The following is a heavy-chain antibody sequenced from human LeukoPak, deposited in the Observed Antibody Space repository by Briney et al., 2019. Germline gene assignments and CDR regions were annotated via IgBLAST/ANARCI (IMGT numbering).Heavy chain of an antibody. CDR1: GYTFTGYY. CDR2: INPNSGGT. V-gene: IGHV1-2*02. J-gene: IGHJ6*04. CDR3: ARVGMRWLQLRHYYYGMDV. D-gene: IGHD5-24*01. Sequence: ASVKVSCKASGYTFTGYYMHWVRQAPGQGLEWMGWINPNSGGTNYAQKFQGRVTMTRDTSISTAYMELSRLRSDDTAVYYCARVGMRWLQLRHYYYGMDVWGKGTTVTVSS.